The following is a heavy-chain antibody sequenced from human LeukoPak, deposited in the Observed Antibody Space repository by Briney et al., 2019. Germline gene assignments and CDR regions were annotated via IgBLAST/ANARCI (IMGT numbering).Heavy chain of an antibody. J-gene: IGHJ4*02. CDR2: INHSGST. CDR3: ARDFGSGWYVYYFDY. CDR1: GGSFSGYY. Sequence: SETLSLTCAVYGGSFSGYYWSWIRQPPGKGPEWIGEINHSGSTNYNPSLKSRVTISVDTSKNQFSLKLSSVTAADTAVYYCARDFGSGWYVYYFDYWGQGTLVTVSS. V-gene: IGHV4-34*01. D-gene: IGHD6-19*01.